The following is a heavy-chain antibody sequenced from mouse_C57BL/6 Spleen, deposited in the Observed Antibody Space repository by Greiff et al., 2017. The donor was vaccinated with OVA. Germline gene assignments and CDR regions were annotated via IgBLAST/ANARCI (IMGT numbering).Heavy chain of an antibody. CDR1: GYTFTSYW. V-gene: IGHV1-64*01. J-gene: IGHJ3*01. D-gene: IGHD1-1*01. Sequence: VKLLESGAELVKPGASVKLSCKASGYTFTSYWMHWVKQRPGQGLEWIGMIHPNSGSTNYNEKFKSKATLTVDKSSSTAYMQLSSLTSEDSAVYYCARSKLRDWFAYWGQGALVTVSA. CDR2: IHPNSGST. CDR3: ARSKLRDWFAY.